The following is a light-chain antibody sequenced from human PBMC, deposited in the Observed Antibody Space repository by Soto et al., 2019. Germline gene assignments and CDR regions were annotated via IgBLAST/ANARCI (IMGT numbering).Light chain of an antibody. Sequence: DIQMTQSPSTLSGSVGERVTITCRASQTISSWLAWYQQKPGKAPKLLIYKASTLKSGVPSRFSGSGSGTEFTLNISSLQPDDFATYYCQHYNSYSEAFGQGTKVENK. CDR2: KAS. CDR3: QHYNSYSEA. J-gene: IGKJ1*01. CDR1: QTISSW. V-gene: IGKV1-5*03.